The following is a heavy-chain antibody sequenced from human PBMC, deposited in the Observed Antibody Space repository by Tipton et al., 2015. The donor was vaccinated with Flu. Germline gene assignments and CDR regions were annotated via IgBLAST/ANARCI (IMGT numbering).Heavy chain of an antibody. Sequence: TLSLTCTVSSVSINFYSWSWIRQPPGKGLEWIGYFYYSGGPKYNPSLESRVTISADTSKNQFSLKLNSVTAADTAVYFCARDRGRSDAFDIWGLGTMVTVSS. CDR1: SVSINFYS. CDR3: ARDRGRSDAFDI. D-gene: IGHD3-10*01. CDR2: FYYSGGP. V-gene: IGHV4-59*01. J-gene: IGHJ3*02.